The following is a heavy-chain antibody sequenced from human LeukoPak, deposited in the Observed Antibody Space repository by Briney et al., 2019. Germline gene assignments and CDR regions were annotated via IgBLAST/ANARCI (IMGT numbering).Heavy chain of an antibody. V-gene: IGHV4-4*07. CDR2: IYTSGST. D-gene: IGHD6-13*01. Sequence: SETLSLTCTVSGGSISSYYWSWIRQPAGKGLEWIGRIYTSGSTNYNPSLKSRVTISVDTSKNQFSLKLSSVTAADTAVYYCARDHREVGYSSSWYYYYYMDVWGKGTTITIS. CDR1: GGSISSYY. J-gene: IGHJ6*03. CDR3: ARDHREVGYSSSWYYYYYMDV.